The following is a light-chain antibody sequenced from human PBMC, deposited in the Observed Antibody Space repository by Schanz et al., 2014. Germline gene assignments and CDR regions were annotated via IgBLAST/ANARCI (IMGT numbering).Light chain of an antibody. J-gene: IGKJ4*01. Sequence: EIVLTQFPATLSLSPGERGTLSCRASQSVSSYLAWYQQKPGQAPRLLIYGASSRATGIPDRFSGSGSGTDFTLTISSLQSEDFAVYYCHQYNNWPPVTFGGGTKVEIK. CDR3: HQYNNWPPVT. CDR2: GAS. CDR1: QSVSSY. V-gene: IGKV3D-15*01.